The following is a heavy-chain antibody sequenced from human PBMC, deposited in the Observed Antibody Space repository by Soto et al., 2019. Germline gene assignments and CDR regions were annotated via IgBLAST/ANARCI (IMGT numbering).Heavy chain of an antibody. CDR3: ARDRLRGYDSSGFYS. Sequence: ASVKVSCKASGYTFTSYGISWVRQAPGQGLEWMGWISAYNGNTNYAQKLQGRVTMTTDTSTSTAYMELRSLKSDDTAIYYCARDRLRGYDSSGFYSWRQLTMVTVCS. D-gene: IGHD3-22*01. V-gene: IGHV1-18*01. J-gene: IGHJ4*02. CDR2: ISAYNGNT. CDR1: GYTFTSYG.